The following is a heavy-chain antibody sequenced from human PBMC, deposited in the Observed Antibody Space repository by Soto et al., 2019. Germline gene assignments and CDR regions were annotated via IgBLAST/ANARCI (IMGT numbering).Heavy chain of an antibody. CDR2: IYYSGST. D-gene: IGHD3-10*01. CDR3: ASTLWFGGYSWFDP. V-gene: IGHV4-59*01. J-gene: IGHJ5*02. CDR1: GGSISSYY. Sequence: SETLSLTCTVSGGSISSYYWSWIRQPPGKGLEWIGYIYYSGSTNYNPSLKSRVTISVDTSKNQFSLKLSSVTAADTAVYYCASTLWFGGYSWFDPWGQGTLVTVSS.